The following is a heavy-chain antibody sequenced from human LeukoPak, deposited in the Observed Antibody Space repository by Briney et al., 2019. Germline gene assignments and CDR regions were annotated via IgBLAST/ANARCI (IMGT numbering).Heavy chain of an antibody. CDR3: AKSSGGNWGYFDY. CDR2: TRYDGSQN. Sequence: AGGSLRLSCAASAFTFSTYGMHWVRQAPGKGLEWVSFTRYDGSQNFYADSVKGRFIISRDNSKNTLYLQMNSLKAEDTAVYYCAKSSGGNWGYFDYWGQGTLVTVAS. V-gene: IGHV3-30*02. J-gene: IGHJ4*02. CDR1: AFTFSTYG. D-gene: IGHD1-26*01.